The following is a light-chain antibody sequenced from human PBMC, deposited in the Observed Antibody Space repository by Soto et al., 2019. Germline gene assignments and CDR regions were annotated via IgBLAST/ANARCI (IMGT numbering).Light chain of an antibody. V-gene: IGKV3-20*01. CDR3: QRHGTSPPYT. J-gene: IGKJ2*01. CDR1: QSVSSNY. Sequence: EIVLTQSPGTLSLSPGERVTLSCRASQSVSSNYLAWYQQKPGQAPRLLIHGASIRAAGIPDRFSGSGFGTDFTLTISRLEPEDFAVYYCQRHGTSPPYTFGQGTKLE. CDR2: GAS.